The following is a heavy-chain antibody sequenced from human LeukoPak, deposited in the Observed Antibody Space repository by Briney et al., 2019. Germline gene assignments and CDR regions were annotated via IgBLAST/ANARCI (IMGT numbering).Heavy chain of an antibody. CDR1: GFTFSNYW. Sequence: GRSLRLSCAASGFTFSNYWMTWVRQAPGKGLEWVANIKQDGSEKYYVDSVKGRFTISRDNAKNSLYLQMNSLRAEDTALYYCAREDQPRGTFDYWGQGILVTVSS. CDR2: IKQDGSEK. CDR3: AREDQPRGTFDY. V-gene: IGHV3-7*05. D-gene: IGHD2-15*01. J-gene: IGHJ4*02.